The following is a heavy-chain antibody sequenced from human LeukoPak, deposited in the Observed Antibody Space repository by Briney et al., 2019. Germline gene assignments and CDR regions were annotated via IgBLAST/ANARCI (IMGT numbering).Heavy chain of an antibody. CDR3: ARASYDILTGYPNWFDP. D-gene: IGHD3-9*01. CDR1: SGSISSHY. J-gene: IGHJ5*02. V-gene: IGHV4-59*11. Sequence: SETLSLTCTVSSGSISSHYWSWIRQPPGRGLECIGYIYYSGSTNYNPSLKSRVTISVDTSKNQFSLKLSSVTAADTAVYYCARASYDILTGYPNWFDPWGLGTLVTVSS. CDR2: IYYSGST.